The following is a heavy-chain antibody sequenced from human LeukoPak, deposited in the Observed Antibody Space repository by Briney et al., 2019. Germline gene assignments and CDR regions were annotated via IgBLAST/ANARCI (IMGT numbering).Heavy chain of an antibody. CDR3: ARDFGQWLVRNAFDI. D-gene: IGHD6-19*01. J-gene: IGHJ3*02. CDR2: ISYDGSNK. Sequence: GGSLRLSCAASGFTFSSYAMHWVRQAPGKGLEWVAVISYDGSNKYYADSVKGRFTISRDNSKNTLYLQMNSLRAEDTAVYYCARDFGQWLVRNAFDIWGQGTMVTVSS. CDR1: GFTFSSYA. V-gene: IGHV3-30-3*01.